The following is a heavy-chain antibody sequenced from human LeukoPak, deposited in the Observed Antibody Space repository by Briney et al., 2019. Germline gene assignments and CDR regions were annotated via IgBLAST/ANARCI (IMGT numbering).Heavy chain of an antibody. CDR3: ASRRDGYNLD. CDR1: GGSFSGYY. J-gene: IGHJ4*02. V-gene: IGHV4-34*01. Sequence: SETLSLTCAVYGGSFSGYYWSWIRQPPGKGLEWIGEINHSGSTNYNLSLKSRVTISVDTSKNQFSLKLSSVTAADTAVYYCASRRDGYNLDWGQGTLVTVSS. CDR2: INHSGST. D-gene: IGHD5-24*01.